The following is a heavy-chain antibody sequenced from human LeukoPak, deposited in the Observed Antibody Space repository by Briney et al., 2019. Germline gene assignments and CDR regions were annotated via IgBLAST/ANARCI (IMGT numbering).Heavy chain of an antibody. CDR1: GGSVTSADYY. Sequence: DPSETLSLTCTVSGGSVTSADYYWSWIRQPPGKGLEWIGDIYYSGSTTYNPSLKRRITISLDTSKNQFSLNLRSVTAADTAVYYCASFRRRWLAIDYWGQATLVTVSS. D-gene: IGHD6-19*01. J-gene: IGHJ4*02. V-gene: IGHV4-61*08. CDR2: IYYSGST. CDR3: ASFRRRWLAIDY.